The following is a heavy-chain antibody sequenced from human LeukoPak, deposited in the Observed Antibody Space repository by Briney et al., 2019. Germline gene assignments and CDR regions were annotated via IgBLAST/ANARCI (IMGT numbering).Heavy chain of an antibody. Sequence: SGTLSLTCAVSGGSISSSNWWSWVRQPPGKGLEWIGEIYHSGSTNYNTSLKSRVTISVDKSKNQFSLKLSSVTAADTAVCYCARAPGYSSGWYVFDYWGQGTLVTVSS. CDR3: ARAPGYSSGWYVFDY. D-gene: IGHD6-19*01. J-gene: IGHJ4*02. CDR1: GGSISSSNW. CDR2: IYHSGST. V-gene: IGHV4-4*02.